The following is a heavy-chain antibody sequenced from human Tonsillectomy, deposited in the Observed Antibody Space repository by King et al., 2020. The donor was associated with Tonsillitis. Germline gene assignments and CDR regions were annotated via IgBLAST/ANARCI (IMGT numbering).Heavy chain of an antibody. D-gene: IGHD3-22*01. CDR1: GFTFRNYD. V-gene: IGHV3-21*01. Sequence: VQLVESGGGLVKPGGSLRLSCATSGFTFRNYDMNWVRQAPWRGLEWVSSINTGSTYIYYADSVKGRFTISRDNAKNSLFLELNSLRAEDTAVYFCAKDQGAGYFDTGRGAFDIWGQGTMVTVSS. CDR3: AKDQGAGYFDTGRGAFDI. CDR2: INTGSTYI. J-gene: IGHJ3*02.